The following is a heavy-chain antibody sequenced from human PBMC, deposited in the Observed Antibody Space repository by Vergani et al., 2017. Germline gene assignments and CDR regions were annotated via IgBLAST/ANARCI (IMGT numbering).Heavy chain of an antibody. J-gene: IGHJ4*02. Sequence: QVQLVQSGAEVKKPGSSVKVSCKASGGTFSSYAISWVRQAPGQGLEWMGGIIPIFGTANYAQKFQGRGTITADESTSTAYMELSSLRSEDTAVYYCARATRGIAVAGTNYYFDYWGQGTLVTVSS. CDR3: ARATRGIAVAGTNYYFDY. V-gene: IGHV1-69*01. CDR1: GGTFSSYA. D-gene: IGHD6-19*01. CDR2: IIPIFGTA.